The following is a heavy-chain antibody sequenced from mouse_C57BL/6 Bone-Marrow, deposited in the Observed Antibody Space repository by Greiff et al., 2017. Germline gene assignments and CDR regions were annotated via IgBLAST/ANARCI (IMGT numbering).Heavy chain of an antibody. CDR1: GYTFTDYN. Sequence: VQLQQSGPELVKPGASVKMSCKASGYTFTDYNMHWVKQSHGKSLEWIGYINPNNGGTRYNQKFKGKATLTVNKSSSTAYMELRSLTSEDSAVYYCATDFYGSSYNYAMDHWGQGTSVTVSS. CDR3: ATDFYGSSYNYAMDH. CDR2: INPNNGGT. J-gene: IGHJ4*01. V-gene: IGHV1-22*01. D-gene: IGHD1-1*01.